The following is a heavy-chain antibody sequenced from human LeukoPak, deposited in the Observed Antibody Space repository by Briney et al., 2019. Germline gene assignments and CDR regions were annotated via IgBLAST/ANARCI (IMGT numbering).Heavy chain of an antibody. CDR2: IYYSGST. Sequence: SETLSLTCTVSGGSISSSSYYWGWIRQPPGKGLEWIGSIYYSGSTYYNPSLKSRVTISVDTSKNQFSLKLSSVTAADTAVYYRARRPGTLSFDYWGQGTLVTVSS. CDR1: GGSISSSSYY. D-gene: IGHD1-1*01. CDR3: ARRPGTLSFDY. V-gene: IGHV4-39*01. J-gene: IGHJ4*02.